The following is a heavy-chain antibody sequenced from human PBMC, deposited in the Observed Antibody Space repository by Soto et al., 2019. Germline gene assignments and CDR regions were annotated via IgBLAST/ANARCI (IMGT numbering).Heavy chain of an antibody. CDR2: ITSSGSAR. CDR1: GFTFSDYS. CDR3: ARGYSGYAQSGLDY. V-gene: IGHV3-48*01. Sequence: GGSLRLSCAASGFTFSDYSMNWVRQAPGKGLQWVSFITSSGSARYHADSVMGQFTISRDNAKNSLYLQMNSLRAEDTAVYYCARGYSGYAQSGLDYWGHGTLVTVSS. D-gene: IGHD5-12*01. J-gene: IGHJ4*01.